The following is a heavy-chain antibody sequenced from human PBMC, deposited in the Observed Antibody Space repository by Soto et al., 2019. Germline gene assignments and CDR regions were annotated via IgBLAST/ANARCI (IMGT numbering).Heavy chain of an antibody. D-gene: IGHD2-15*01. J-gene: IGHJ3*02. CDR1: GGSISSSSYY. CDR3: ARLQAPVVVAATGLGAFDI. V-gene: IGHV4-39*01. CDR2: IYYSGST. Sequence: ETLSLTCTVSGGSISSSSYYWGWIRQPPGKGLEWIGSIYYSGSTYYNPSLKSRVTISVDTSKNQFSLKLSSVTAADTAVYYCARLQAPVVVAATGLGAFDIWGQGTMVTVSS.